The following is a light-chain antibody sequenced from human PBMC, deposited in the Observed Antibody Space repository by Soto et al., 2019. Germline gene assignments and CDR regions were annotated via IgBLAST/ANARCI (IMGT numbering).Light chain of an antibody. CDR1: QSVGTN. Sequence: EIVMTQSPGTLSALPGQSATLPCRASQSVGTNLAWYQQKPGQAPRLLIYGASTRATGITVRFSGSGSGTEFTLTISSLQSDDFAVYYCHQYTQWSPITFGQGTRLE. V-gene: IGKV3-15*01. CDR3: HQYTQWSPIT. CDR2: GAS. J-gene: IGKJ5*01.